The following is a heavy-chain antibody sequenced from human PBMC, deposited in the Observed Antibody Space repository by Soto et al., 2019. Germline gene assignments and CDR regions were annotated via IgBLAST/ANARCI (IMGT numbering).Heavy chain of an antibody. J-gene: IGHJ4*02. V-gene: IGHV3-74*01. CDR2: INNDGSGT. Sequence: EVQLVESGGGSVQPGGSLRLSCAASGFTFSNYWMHWVRQAPGKGPMWVSRINNDGSGTYYADSVKGRLTISRANAKNTLYLQRNSMRAEDTAVYYCVRGDGDYYEGDGDLGRHWGQGTLVTVSS. CDR1: GFTFSNYW. D-gene: IGHD3-22*01. CDR3: VRGDGDYYEGDGDLGRH.